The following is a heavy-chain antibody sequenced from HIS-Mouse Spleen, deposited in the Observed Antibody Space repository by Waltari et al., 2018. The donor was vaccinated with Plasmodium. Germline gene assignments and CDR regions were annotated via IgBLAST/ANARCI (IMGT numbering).Heavy chain of an antibody. D-gene: IGHD6-13*01. J-gene: IGHJ2*01. Sequence: QVQLQQWGAGLLKPSETLSLTCAVYGGSFSGYYWSWIRQPPGKGLEWIGEIIHRGSTSYTPSLKSRVTISVDTSKNQFSLKLSSVTAADTAVYYCARRYSSSWYWYFDLWGRGTLVTVSS. CDR3: ARRYSSSWYWYFDL. V-gene: IGHV4-34*12. CDR2: IIHRGST. CDR1: GGSFSGYY.